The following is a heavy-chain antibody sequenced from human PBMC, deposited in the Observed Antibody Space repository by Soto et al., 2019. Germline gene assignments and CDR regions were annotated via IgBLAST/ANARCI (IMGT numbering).Heavy chain of an antibody. CDR2: IHYSGTT. CDR1: GTSISSYY. CDR3: ARYNSYAIDY. V-gene: IGHV4-59*01. D-gene: IGHD2-8*01. Sequence: VQLQESGPGLVKPSETLSLTCTVSGTSISSYYWSWIRQPPGKGLEWIANIHYSGTTNYNLSLASRVTLSVDTSKNQFSLKMTSVTAADRAMYFCARYNSYAIDYWGRGTLVTVSS. J-gene: IGHJ4*02.